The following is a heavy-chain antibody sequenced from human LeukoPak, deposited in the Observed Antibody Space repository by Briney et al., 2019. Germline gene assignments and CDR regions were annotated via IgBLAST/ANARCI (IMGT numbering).Heavy chain of an antibody. J-gene: IGHJ3*01. D-gene: IGHD1-26*01. V-gene: IGHV3-21*04. CDR1: GFTFSSYS. Sequence: PGGSLRLSCAASGFTFSSYSMNWVRQAPGKGLEWVSSISSSSYIYYADSVKGRFTISRDNAKNSLYLQMNSLRAEDTAVYYCARDHVVGATGAFDVWGQGTMDTVSS. CDR2: ISSSSYI. CDR3: ARDHVVGATGAFDV.